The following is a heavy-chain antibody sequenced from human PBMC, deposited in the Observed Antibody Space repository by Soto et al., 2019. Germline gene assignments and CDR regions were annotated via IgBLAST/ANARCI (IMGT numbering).Heavy chain of an antibody. CDR3: ERILVRGANWDY. D-gene: IGHD3-10*01. CDR1: GYTFTSYG. V-gene: IGHV1-18*01. J-gene: IGHJ4*02. CDR2: ISAYNGNT. Sequence: ASVKVSCKSSGYTFTSYGISWVRRAPGQGLEWMGWISAYNGNTNYAQKLQGRVTMTTDTSTSTAYMELRSLRSDDTAVYYCERILVRGANWDYWGQRTLITVSS.